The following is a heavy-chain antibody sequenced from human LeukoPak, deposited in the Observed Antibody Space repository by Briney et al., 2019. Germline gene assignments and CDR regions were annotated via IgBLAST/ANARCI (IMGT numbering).Heavy chain of an antibody. Sequence: ASVKVSCKASGYTFTSYGISWVRQAPGQGLEWMGWISAYNGNTNYAQKLQGRVTMTTDTSTSTAYMELRSLRSDDTAVYYCARELEYYYYYGMDVWGQGTTVTVSS. J-gene: IGHJ6*02. CDR3: ARELEYYYYYGMDV. D-gene: IGHD1-1*01. CDR2: ISAYNGNT. CDR1: GYTFTSYG. V-gene: IGHV1-18*01.